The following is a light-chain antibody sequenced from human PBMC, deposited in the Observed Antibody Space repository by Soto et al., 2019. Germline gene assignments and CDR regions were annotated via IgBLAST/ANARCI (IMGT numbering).Light chain of an antibody. CDR3: SSYAGSNNSYV. CDR2: TKS. V-gene: IGLV1-40*01. CDR1: NSNIGAGYD. Sequence: QAVVTQPPSVSGAPGQRITLACTGSNSNIGAGYDVHWYRQFPGAAPKALLSTKSHRPSGVPDRFSASKSGNTASLTVSGLQADDEADYYCSSYAGSNNSYVFGTGTKLTVL. J-gene: IGLJ1*01.